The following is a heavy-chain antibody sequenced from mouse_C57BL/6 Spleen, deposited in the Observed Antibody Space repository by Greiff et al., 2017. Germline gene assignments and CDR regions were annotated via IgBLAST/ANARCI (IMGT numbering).Heavy chain of an antibody. CDR3: AKNDVYPYYAMDY. D-gene: IGHD2-3*01. CDR1: GFSLTSYG. Sequence: QVQLQQSGPGLVQPSQSLSITCTVSGFSLTSYGVHWVRQPPGKGLEWLGVIWSGGSTDYNAAFISRLGISKDNSKSQFFFKMNSLQADDTAIYYCAKNDVYPYYAMDYWGQGTSVTVSS. V-gene: IGHV2-4*01. CDR2: IWSGGST. J-gene: IGHJ4*01.